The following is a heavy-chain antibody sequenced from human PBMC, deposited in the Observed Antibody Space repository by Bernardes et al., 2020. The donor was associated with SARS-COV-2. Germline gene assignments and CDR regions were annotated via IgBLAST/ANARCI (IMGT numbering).Heavy chain of an antibody. V-gene: IGHV3-21*01. J-gene: IGHJ6*02. D-gene: IGHD1-26*01. CDR2: ITSSSSYM. CDR1: GFTFSSYS. CDR3: ARTGPYSGTYYKDYYYAMDV. Sequence: GGSLRLSCAASGFTFSSYSMNWVRQAPGKGLDWVSSITSSSSYMYYADSVKGRFTISRDDAKNALYLQMNSLRAEDTAVYYCARTGPYSGTYYKDYYYAMDVWGQGTTVTVSS.